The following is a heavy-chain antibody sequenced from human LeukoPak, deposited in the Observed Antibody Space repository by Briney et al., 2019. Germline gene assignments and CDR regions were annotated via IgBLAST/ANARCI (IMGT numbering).Heavy chain of an antibody. CDR3: XXXXXXGEQWLGYYFDY. Sequence: KSSETLSLTCAVYGGSFSGYYWSWIRQPPGKGLEWIGEINHSGSTNYNPSLKSRVTISVDTSKNQFSLKLSSVTAADTAVYYCXXXXXXGEQWLGYYFDYWGQGTLVTVSS. V-gene: IGHV4-34*01. D-gene: IGHD6-19*01. J-gene: IGHJ4*02. CDR1: GGSFSGYY. CDR2: INHSGST.